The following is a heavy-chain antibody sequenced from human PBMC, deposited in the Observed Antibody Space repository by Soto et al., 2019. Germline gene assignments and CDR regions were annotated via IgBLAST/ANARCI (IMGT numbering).Heavy chain of an antibody. D-gene: IGHD6-13*01. CDR2: ISSNGGST. V-gene: IGHV3-64D*08. J-gene: IGHJ4*02. Sequence: GGSLRLSCSASGFTFSSYAMHWVRQAPGKGLEYVSAISSNGGSTYYADSVKGRFTISRDNSKNTLYLQMSSLRAEDTAVYYCVKRTLTSGIAAAGTSGRNDYWGQGTMVTVSS. CDR3: VKRTLTSGIAAAGTSGRNDY. CDR1: GFTFSSYA.